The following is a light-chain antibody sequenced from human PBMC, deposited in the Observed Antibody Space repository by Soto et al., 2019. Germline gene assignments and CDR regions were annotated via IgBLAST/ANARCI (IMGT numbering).Light chain of an antibody. V-gene: IGKV1-12*01. CDR3: QQANSFTLN. CDR2: AAS. Sequence: DIQMTQSPSSVSASVGDRVTITCRSSQGISSWLVWYQQKPGKAPKLLIYAASRLQSGVTSSFSGSRSGTDFTLTISSLQPEDFATYYCQQANSFTLNFGGGTKVESK. CDR1: QGISSW. J-gene: IGKJ4*01.